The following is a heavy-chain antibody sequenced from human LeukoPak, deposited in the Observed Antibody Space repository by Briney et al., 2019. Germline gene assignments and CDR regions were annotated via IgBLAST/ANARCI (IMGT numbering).Heavy chain of an antibody. V-gene: IGHV4-59*12. Sequence: SETLSLTCTVSGGSISSYYWSWIRQPPGKGLEWIGYIYYSGSTNYNPSLKSRVTISVDTSKNQFSLKLSSVTAADTAVYYCVRIAVVLDYWGQGTLVTVSS. D-gene: IGHD6-19*01. J-gene: IGHJ4*02. CDR1: GGSISSYY. CDR2: IYYSGST. CDR3: VRIAVVLDY.